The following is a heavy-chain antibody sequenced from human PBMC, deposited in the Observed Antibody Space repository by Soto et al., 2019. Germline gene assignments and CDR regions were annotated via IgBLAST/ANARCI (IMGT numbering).Heavy chain of an antibody. CDR2: FDPEQADT. J-gene: IGHJ4*02. V-gene: IGHV1-24*01. CDR3: ATGDTTMALYYFDF. D-gene: IGHD5-18*01. Sequence: QVPLVQSGAEVKKPGASVKVSCKFSGYTRRTELYMHWVRQVPGKGLEWMGGFDPEQADTIYAPKFQDRVTMTEDTETDTAYMELSSLRSEDTAVYYCATGDTTMALYYFDFWGQGTLITVSS. CDR1: GYTRRTELY.